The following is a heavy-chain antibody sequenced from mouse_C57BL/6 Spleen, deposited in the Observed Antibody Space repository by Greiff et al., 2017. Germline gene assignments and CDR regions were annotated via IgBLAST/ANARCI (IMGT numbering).Heavy chain of an antibody. Sequence: EVMLVESGGGLVKPGGSLKLSCAASGFTFSDYGMHWVRQAPERGLEWVAYISSGSGSTYYEDTVKGQFTISGDNAKSTLYLQMSRLRSEDTAVYYCARAGDEDDYAMGCWGKGASVTV. CDR1: GFTFSDYG. CDR3: ARAGDEDDYAMGC. J-gene: IGHJ4*01. V-gene: IGHV5-17*01. CDR2: ISSGSGST.